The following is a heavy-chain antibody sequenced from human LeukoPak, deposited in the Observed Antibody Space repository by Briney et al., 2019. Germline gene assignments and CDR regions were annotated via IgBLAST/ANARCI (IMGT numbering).Heavy chain of an antibody. V-gene: IGHV3-21*01. J-gene: IGHJ6*03. D-gene: IGHD1-26*01. CDR3: ARDPYSGSYGPYYYYYMDV. CDR2: ITSSSSYI. Sequence: PGGSLRLSCAASGFTFSTYNMNGVRQAPGKGPEWVSSITSSSSYIYYADSVKGRFTISRDNAKNSLYLQMDSLRVEDTAVYYCARDPYSGSYGPYYYYYMDVWGKGTTVTISS. CDR1: GFTFSTYN.